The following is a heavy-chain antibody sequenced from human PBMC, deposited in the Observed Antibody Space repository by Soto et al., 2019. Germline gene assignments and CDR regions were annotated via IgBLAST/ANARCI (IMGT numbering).Heavy chain of an antibody. V-gene: IGHV4-34*01. J-gene: IGHJ6*02. D-gene: IGHD5-12*01. CDR3: ARVATIGYYYYGMDV. CDR2: INHSGST. CDR1: GGAFIGYY. Sequence: SETLSLTCAVYGGAFIGYYCILIRHPPWKGLEWIGEINHSGSTNYNPSLKSRVTISVDTSKNQFSLKLSSVTAADTAVYYCARVATIGYYYYGMDVWGQGTTVTVSS.